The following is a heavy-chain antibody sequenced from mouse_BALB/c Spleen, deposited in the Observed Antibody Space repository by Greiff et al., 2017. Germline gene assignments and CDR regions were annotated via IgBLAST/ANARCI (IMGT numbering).Heavy chain of an antibody. CDR2: IYPGDGDT. V-gene: IGHV1-63*01. D-gene: IGHD1-1*02. CDR3: ARNYYPDY. CDR1: GYTFTNYW. J-gene: IGHJ2*01. Sequence: VQLQQSGAELVRPGTSVKISCKASGYTFTNYWLGWVKQRPGQGLEWIGQIYPGDGDTNYNGKFKGKATLTADKSSSTAYMQLSSLTSEDSAVYFCARNYYPDYWGQGTTLTVSS.